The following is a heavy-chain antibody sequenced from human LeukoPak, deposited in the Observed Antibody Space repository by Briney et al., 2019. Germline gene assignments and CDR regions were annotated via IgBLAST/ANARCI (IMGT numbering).Heavy chain of an antibody. CDR2: IYSGGST. J-gene: IGHJ4*02. V-gene: IGHV3-66*01. Sequence: PGGSLRLSCAASGFTVSRNYMSWVRQAPGKGLEWVSVIYSGGSTYYADSVKGRFTISRDNSKNTVYLQMKSLRVEDTAAYYCAREGLGMGAAGPNHFDYWGQGTLVIVSS. D-gene: IGHD6-13*01. CDR1: GFTVSRNY. CDR3: AREGLGMGAAGPNHFDY.